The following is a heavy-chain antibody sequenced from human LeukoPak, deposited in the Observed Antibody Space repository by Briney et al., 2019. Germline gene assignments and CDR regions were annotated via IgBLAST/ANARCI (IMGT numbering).Heavy chain of an antibody. Sequence: SETLSLTCIVSGGSITTTSYYWGWIRQPPGKGLEWIGSIYDSRTIYYNPSLNSRVTISAVTSKNQFSLQLNSVTAADTAVYYCARHDGRSGGTMGALDSWGQGSLVTVSS. V-gene: IGHV4-39*01. CDR2: IYDSRTI. CDR3: ARHDGRSGGTMGALDS. J-gene: IGHJ4*02. D-gene: IGHD4-23*01. CDR1: GGSITTTSYY.